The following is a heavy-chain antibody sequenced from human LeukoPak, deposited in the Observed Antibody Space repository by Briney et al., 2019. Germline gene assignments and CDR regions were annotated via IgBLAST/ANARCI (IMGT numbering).Heavy chain of an antibody. CDR1: GYXFSSYY. V-gene: IGHV1-46*01. J-gene: IGHJ5*02. CDR2: INPSGDST. Sequence: ASVKVSCKSSGYXFSSYYMHWVRQAPGQGLGWMGIINPSGDSTTYAQKFQGRVTMTRDTSTRTVYMELSSLRSDDTAVYYCARENDYGNNWFDPWGQGTLVTVSS. CDR3: ARENDYGNNWFDP. D-gene: IGHD4-17*01.